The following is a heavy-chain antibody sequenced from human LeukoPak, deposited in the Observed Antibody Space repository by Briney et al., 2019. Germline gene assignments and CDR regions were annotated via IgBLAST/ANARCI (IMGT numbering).Heavy chain of an antibody. CDR1: GGSISSSSYY. CDR3: ARRMITFGGNDY. J-gene: IGHJ4*02. CDR2: IYYSGST. V-gene: IGHV4-39*01. D-gene: IGHD3-16*01. Sequence: SETLSLTCSVSGGSISSSSYYWGWIRQPPGKGLEWIGSIYYSGSTYYNPSLKSRVTISVYTSKNQFSLKLSSVTAADTAVYYCARRMITFGGNDYWGQGTLVTVSS.